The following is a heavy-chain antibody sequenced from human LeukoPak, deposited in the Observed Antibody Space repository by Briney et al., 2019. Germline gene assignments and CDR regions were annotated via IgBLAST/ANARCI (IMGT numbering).Heavy chain of an antibody. CDR1: GGTFSSYA. CDR2: IIPIFGTA. V-gene: IGHV1-69*13. CDR3: ARAPSRGQQLEI. D-gene: IGHD6-13*01. J-gene: IGHJ4*02. Sequence: SVKVSCKASGGTFSSYAISWVRQALGQGLEWMGGIIPIFGTANYAQKFQGRVTITADESTTTAYMELSSLRSEDTVVYYCARAPSRGQQLEIWGQGTLVTVSS.